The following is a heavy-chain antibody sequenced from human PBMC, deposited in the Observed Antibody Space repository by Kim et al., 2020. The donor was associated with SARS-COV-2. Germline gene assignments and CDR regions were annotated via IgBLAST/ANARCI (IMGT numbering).Heavy chain of an antibody. J-gene: IGHJ5*02. CDR2: VKSYSDGGTT. CDR1: GFTFRHDW. CDR3: FTEEHWWS. Sequence: GGSLRLSCTAFGFTFRHDWMSWVRQDPGKGLEWVGRVKSYSDGGTTDYTAPVKGRFTISRDDSKNTLYLQMNSLMNEDTGGYYCFTEEHWWSWGQGTPV. D-gene: IGHD2-8*02. V-gene: IGHV3-15*01.